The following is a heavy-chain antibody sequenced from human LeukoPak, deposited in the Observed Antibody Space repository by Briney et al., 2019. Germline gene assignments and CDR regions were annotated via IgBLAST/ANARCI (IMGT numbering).Heavy chain of an antibody. Sequence: SETLPLTCAVYGGSFSGYYWSWIRQPPGKGLEWIGEINHSGSTNYNPSLKSRVTISVDTSKNQFSLKRSSVTAADTAVYYCARGRYCSSTSCYFRFDPWGQGTLVTVSS. J-gene: IGHJ5*02. CDR1: GGSFSGYY. D-gene: IGHD2-2*01. V-gene: IGHV4-34*01. CDR2: INHSGST. CDR3: ARGRYCSSTSCYFRFDP.